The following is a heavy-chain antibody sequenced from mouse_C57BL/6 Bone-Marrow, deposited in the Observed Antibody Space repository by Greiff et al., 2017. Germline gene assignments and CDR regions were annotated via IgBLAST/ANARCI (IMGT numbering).Heavy chain of an antibody. CDR1: GFNIKDYY. CDR3: TTVFSLLRTDAY. Sequence: VQLKQSGAELVRPGASVKLSCTASGFNIKDYYMHWVKQRPEQGLEWIGRIDPEDGDTEYAPKFQGKATMTADTSSNTANLQLSSLTSEDTAVYYCTTVFSLLRTDAYWGQGTLVTVSA. CDR2: IDPEDGDT. J-gene: IGHJ3*01. D-gene: IGHD1-2*01. V-gene: IGHV14-1*01.